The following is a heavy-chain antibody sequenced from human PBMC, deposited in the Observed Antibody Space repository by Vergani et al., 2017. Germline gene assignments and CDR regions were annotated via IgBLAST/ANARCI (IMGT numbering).Heavy chain of an antibody. CDR3: AKVGRSEVAGTFGAFDI. D-gene: IGHD6-19*01. CDR2: IRYDGTKR. Sequence: VQLVESGGGRVRPGGSLRLSCEVSGLKFDDYGVSWVRQAPGKGLEWVAFIRYDGTKRFYGDSVKGRFTISRDNSKNTLFLHMNSLRPEDTAVYYCAKVGRSEVAGTFGAFDIWGQGTMVTVSS. V-gene: IGHV3-30*02. J-gene: IGHJ3*02. CDR1: GLKFDDYG.